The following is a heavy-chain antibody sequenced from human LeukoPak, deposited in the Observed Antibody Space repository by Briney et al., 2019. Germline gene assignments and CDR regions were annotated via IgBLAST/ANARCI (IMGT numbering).Heavy chain of an antibody. D-gene: IGHD3-22*01. V-gene: IGHV3-30*04. CDR2: ISYDGSNK. CDR3: ARVWEGYYYDSSGYYDY. Sequence: GGSLRLSCAASGFTFSSYAMHWVRQAPGKGLAWVAVISYDGSNKYYADSVKGRFTISRDNSKNTLYLQMNSLRAEDTAVYYCARVWEGYYYDSSGYYDYWGQGTLVTVSS. CDR1: GFTFSSYA. J-gene: IGHJ4*02.